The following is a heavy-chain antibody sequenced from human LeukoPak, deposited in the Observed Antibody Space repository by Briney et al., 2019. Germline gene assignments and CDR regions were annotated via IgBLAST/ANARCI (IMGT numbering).Heavy chain of an antibody. Sequence: ASVKVSCKASVYTFTSYYMHWVRQAPGQGLEWMGIINPSGGSTSYAQKFQGRVTMTRDTSTSTVYMELSSLRSEDTAVYYCARVKPNYYDSSAYGTFDIWGQGTMVTVSS. CDR3: ARVKPNYYDSSAYGTFDI. CDR1: VYTFTSYY. J-gene: IGHJ3*02. D-gene: IGHD3-22*01. CDR2: INPSGGST. V-gene: IGHV1-46*01.